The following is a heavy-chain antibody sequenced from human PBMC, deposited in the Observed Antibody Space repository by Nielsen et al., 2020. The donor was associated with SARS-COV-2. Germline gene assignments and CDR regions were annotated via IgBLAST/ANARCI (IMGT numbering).Heavy chain of an antibody. CDR3: AREGDILTGDLDL. CDR2: ISGSFISI. CDR1: GFTFNRHT. D-gene: IGHD3-9*01. V-gene: IGHV3-21*01. J-gene: IGHJ5*02. Sequence: GGSLRLSCAASGFTFNRHTMHWVRQAPGKGLEWVSSISGSFISIYYADSVRGRFTISGDNARNSRYLQMKSLRAEDTGVYYCAREGDILTGDLDLWGQGTLVTVSS.